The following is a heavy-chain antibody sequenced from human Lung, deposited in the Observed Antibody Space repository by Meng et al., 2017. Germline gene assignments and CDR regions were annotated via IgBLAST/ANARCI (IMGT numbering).Heavy chain of an antibody. V-gene: IGHV3-74*01. CDR2: VNPDGNDV. CDR3: TNDRLSE. Sequence: GELVASRGGFGQPGGALILICEASGFNLHNPWMHWVRQVPGKGLVWVSRVNPDGNDVNYVDSVKGRFTISRDNAKDTVFLQMNNLSGDDTAVYYCTNDRLSEWGQGTLVTASS. D-gene: IGHD1-1*01. CDR1: GFNLHNPW. J-gene: IGHJ1*01.